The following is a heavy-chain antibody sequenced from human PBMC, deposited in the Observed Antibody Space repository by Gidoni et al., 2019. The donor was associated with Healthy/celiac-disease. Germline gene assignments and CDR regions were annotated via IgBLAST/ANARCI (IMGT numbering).Heavy chain of an antibody. CDR2: IRGSGGST. J-gene: IGHJ4*02. CDR1: GFTFSSDA. Sequence: EVPLLESGVGLVQPGGSLRLSCAASGFTFSSDARSWVRQAPGKGREWVEAIRGSGGSTYYADSVKGRFTSSRDNSKNTLYLQRNSLRAEDTAVYYCAKDQIRMRATGYWGQGTLVTVSS. CDR3: AKDQIRMRATGY. D-gene: IGHD3-10*01. V-gene: IGHV3-23*01.